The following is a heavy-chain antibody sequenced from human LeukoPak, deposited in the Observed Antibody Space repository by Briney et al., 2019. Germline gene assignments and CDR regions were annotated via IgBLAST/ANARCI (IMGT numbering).Heavy chain of an antibody. J-gene: IGHJ4*02. D-gene: IGHD6-13*01. Sequence: GASVKVSCKASGYTFTSYGISWVRQAPGQGLEWMGWISAYNGNTNYAQKLQGRVTMTRDTSTSTVYMELSSLRSEDTAVYYCAREAAAGRETFDYWGQGTLVTVSS. CDR2: ISAYNGNT. CDR1: GYTFTSYG. CDR3: AREAAAGRETFDY. V-gene: IGHV1-18*01.